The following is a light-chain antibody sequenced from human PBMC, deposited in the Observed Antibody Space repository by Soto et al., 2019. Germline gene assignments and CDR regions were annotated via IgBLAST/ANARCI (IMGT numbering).Light chain of an antibody. CDR1: QGFXDR. J-gene: IGKJ1*01. CDR3: QQYNDWTKI. CDR2: SAS. Sequence: DIVLTQSTATLSVSPGERATLSCRASQGFXDRFAWYQKKPGQAPRLLXYSASTKATGIPARLSGSGSATEFTLTISSLQSEYFAVYYCQQYNDWTKIFGQGTKVDIK. V-gene: IGKV3-15*01.